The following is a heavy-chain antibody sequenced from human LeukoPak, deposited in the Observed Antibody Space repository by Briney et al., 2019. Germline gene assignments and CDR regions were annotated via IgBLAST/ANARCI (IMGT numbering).Heavy chain of an antibody. CDR2: ISAYNGNT. CDR1: GYTFTSYG. Sequence: ASVKVSCKASGYTFTSYGISWVRQAPGQGLEWMGWISAYNGNTNYAQKLQGRVTMTTDTSTSTAYMELRSLRSDDTAVYYCARDLARRVGWAKSAFDIWGQGTMVTVSS. J-gene: IGHJ3*02. V-gene: IGHV1-18*01. D-gene: IGHD6-19*01. CDR3: ARDLARRVGWAKSAFDI.